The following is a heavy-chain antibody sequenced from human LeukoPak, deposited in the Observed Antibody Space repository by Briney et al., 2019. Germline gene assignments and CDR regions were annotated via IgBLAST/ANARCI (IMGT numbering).Heavy chain of an antibody. J-gene: IGHJ4*02. CDR1: GGSISSYY. V-gene: IGHV4-59*01. CDR3: ARVYGSGSYSD. D-gene: IGHD3-10*01. Sequence: PSETLSLTCTVSGGSISSYYWSWIWQPPGKGLEWIGYIYYSGSTNYNPSLKSRVTISVDTSKNQFSLKLSSVTAADTAVYYCARVYGSGSYSDWGQGTLVTVSS. CDR2: IYYSGST.